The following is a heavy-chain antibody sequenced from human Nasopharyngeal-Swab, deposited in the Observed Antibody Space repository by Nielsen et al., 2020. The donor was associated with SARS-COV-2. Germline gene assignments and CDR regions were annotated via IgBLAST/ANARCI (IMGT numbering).Heavy chain of an antibody. CDR2: ISYEGSIK. V-gene: IGHV3-30*03. CDR1: GFSFNNYG. J-gene: IGHJ6*02. D-gene: IGHD3-10*01. CDR3: ARRKEILWLGSQRHGMDV. Sequence: GSLKISCTASGFSFNNYGMHWVRQAPGKGLEWVAIISYEGSIKHYADYVEGRFTISRDASKNTLYLQMNSLRPEDTAVYYCARRKEILWLGSQRHGMDVWGQGTTVTVSS.